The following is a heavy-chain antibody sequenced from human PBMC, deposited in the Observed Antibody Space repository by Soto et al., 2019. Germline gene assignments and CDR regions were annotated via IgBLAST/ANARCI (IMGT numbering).Heavy chain of an antibody. D-gene: IGHD6-13*01. V-gene: IGHV3-23*01. CDR2: ISGSGGNT. Sequence: GSLRLSCAASGFTFASYAVSWVRQAPGKGLEWVSGISGSGGNTYNADSVKGRFTISRDNSKNTLYLDMISLRAEDTAVYYCAKGLSIAAAGTFDYWGQGTLVTVSS. J-gene: IGHJ4*01. CDR1: GFTFASYA. CDR3: AKGLSIAAAGTFDY.